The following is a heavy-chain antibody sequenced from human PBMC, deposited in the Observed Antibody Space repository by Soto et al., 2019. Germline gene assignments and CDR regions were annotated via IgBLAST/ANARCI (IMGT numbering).Heavy chain of an antibody. CDR1: GFTVSSNY. CDR3: ARRGAVAGRGILDY. V-gene: IGHV3-53*02. D-gene: IGHD6-19*01. CDR2: IDSGDST. Sequence: EVQLVETGGGLIQPGGSLRLSCAASGFTVSSNYMSWVRQAPGKGLEWVSVIDSGDSTYYADSVKGRFTISRDNSKNTLYLQMNSLRAEDTAVYYCARRGAVAGRGILDYWGQGTLVTVSS. J-gene: IGHJ4*02.